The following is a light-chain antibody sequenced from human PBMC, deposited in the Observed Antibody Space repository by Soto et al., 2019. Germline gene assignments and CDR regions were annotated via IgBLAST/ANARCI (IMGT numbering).Light chain of an antibody. J-gene: IGKJ4*01. V-gene: IGKV3-20*01. CDR3: QQYGSSPVT. CDR1: QSVDSSF. Sequence: EVVLTQSPGTLSLSPGERATLSCRASQSVDSSFLGWYQQKPGQSPRLLIYAASSRASGIPDRFSGSGSGTDFTLSINGLDPEDFAVYFCQQYGSSPVTFGGGTKV. CDR2: AAS.